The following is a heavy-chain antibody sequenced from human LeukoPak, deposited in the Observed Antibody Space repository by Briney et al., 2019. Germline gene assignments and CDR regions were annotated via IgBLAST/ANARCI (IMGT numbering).Heavy chain of an antibody. CDR1: GYTFTSYG. D-gene: IGHD5-12*01. Sequence: ASVKVSYKASGYTFTSYGISWVRQAPGQGLEWMGWISAYNGNTNYAQKLQGRVTMTTDTSTSTAYMELRSLRSDDTAVYYCARAEGYSGYDYGNYYGMDVWGQGTTVTVSS. V-gene: IGHV1-18*01. CDR2: ISAYNGNT. CDR3: ARAEGYSGYDYGNYYGMDV. J-gene: IGHJ6*02.